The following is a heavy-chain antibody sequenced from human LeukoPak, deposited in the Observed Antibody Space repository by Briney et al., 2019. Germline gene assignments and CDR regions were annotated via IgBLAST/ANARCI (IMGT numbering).Heavy chain of an antibody. Sequence: GASVKVSCKASGYTFTSYGISWVRQAPGQGLEWMGWINPNSGGTNYAQKFQGRVTMTRDTSISTAYIELNRLRSDDTAVYYCARGYCTGDICSGAWFDPWGRGTLVTVSS. CDR2: INPNSGGT. D-gene: IGHD2-15*01. J-gene: IGHJ5*02. CDR3: ARGYCTGDICSGAWFDP. CDR1: GYTFTSYG. V-gene: IGHV1-2*02.